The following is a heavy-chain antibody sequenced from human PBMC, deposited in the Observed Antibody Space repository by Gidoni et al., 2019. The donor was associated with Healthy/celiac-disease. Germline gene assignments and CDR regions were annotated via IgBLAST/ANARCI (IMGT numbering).Heavy chain of an antibody. CDR3: ARDESQGDYFDY. CDR1: GFTFSSYG. J-gene: IGHJ4*02. CDR2: IWYDGSNK. V-gene: IGHV3-33*01. Sequence: QVQLVESGGGVVQPGRSLRLSCAASGFTFSSYGMHWVRQAPGKGLEWVAVIWYDGSNKYYADSVKGRFTISRDNSKNTLYLQMNSLRAEDTAVYYCARDESQGDYFDYWGQGTLVTVSS. D-gene: IGHD3-16*01.